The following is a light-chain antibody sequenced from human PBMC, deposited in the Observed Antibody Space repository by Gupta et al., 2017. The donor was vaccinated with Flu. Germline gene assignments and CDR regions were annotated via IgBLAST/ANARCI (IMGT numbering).Light chain of an antibody. J-gene: IGLJ1*01. V-gene: IGLV3-1*01. CDR3: QAWDTSTVV. CDR2: KDS. Sequence: SCELTQPPSVSVSPGQTASIPCSGDKLGDNYVYWYQQKPGQSPVLVMYKDSRRPSGIPERFSGSNSGNTATLTISGTQPRDEADYYCQAWDTSTVVFGTGTKVTVL. CDR1: KLGDNY.